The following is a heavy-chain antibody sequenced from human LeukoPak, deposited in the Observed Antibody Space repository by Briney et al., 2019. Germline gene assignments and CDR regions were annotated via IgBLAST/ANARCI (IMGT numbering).Heavy chain of an antibody. D-gene: IGHD5-18*01. V-gene: IGHV3-23*01. CDR1: GFSFSTCA. J-gene: IGHJ4*02. Sequence: PGGSLRLSCAASGFSFSTCAMNWVRQAPGKGLEWVSTISGGGDGALYADSVKGRFTISRDNSKNTLFLQMNSLRAEDTAVYYCAKRTRGYSYGTLDYWGQGTLATVSS. CDR2: ISGGGDGA. CDR3: AKRTRGYSYGTLDY.